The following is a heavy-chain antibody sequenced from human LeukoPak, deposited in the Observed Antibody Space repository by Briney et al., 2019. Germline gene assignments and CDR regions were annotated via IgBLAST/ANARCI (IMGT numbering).Heavy chain of an antibody. CDR1: GYTFTDYY. CDR3: ARADRLAEGPYLIDP. CDR2: INPNSGDR. Sequence: ASVKVSCEASGYTFTDYYIHWVRQAPGQGLEWMGWINPNSGDRNSAQKFQGRVTMTRDTSITTVYMELNWLTSDDTAIYYCARADRLAEGPYLIDPWGQGTLVTVSS. D-gene: IGHD2-21*01. V-gene: IGHV1-2*02. J-gene: IGHJ5*02.